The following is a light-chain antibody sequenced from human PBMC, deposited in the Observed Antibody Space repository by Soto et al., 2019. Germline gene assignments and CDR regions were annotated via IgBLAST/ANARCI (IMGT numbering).Light chain of an antibody. CDR3: QQYNNWRSWT. Sequence: EIVMTQSPATLSVSPGERATLSCRASQSVSSNLAWYQQKPDQAPRLLIYGASNRATGIPARFSGSGSGTEFTLTISSLQAEDFAVYYCQQYNNWRSWTFGQGTKVEIK. CDR1: QSVSSN. V-gene: IGKV3-15*01. CDR2: GAS. J-gene: IGKJ1*01.